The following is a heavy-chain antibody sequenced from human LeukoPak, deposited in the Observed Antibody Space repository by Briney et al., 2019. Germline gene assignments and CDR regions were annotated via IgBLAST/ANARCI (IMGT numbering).Heavy chain of an antibody. V-gene: IGHV3-21*01. D-gene: IGHD6-19*01. CDR3: ARVGVADSFDY. CDR2: ISSSSSYI. Sequence: GGSLRLSCAASGFTFSSYSMNWVRQAPGKGLEWVSSISSSSSYIYYADSVKGRFTIPRDNAKNSLYLQMNSLRAEDTAVYYCARVGVADSFDYWGQGTLVTVSS. CDR1: GFTFSSYS. J-gene: IGHJ4*02.